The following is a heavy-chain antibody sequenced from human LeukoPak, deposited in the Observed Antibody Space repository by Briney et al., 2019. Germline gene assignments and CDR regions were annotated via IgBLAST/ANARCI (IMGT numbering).Heavy chain of an antibody. J-gene: IGHJ4*02. V-gene: IGHV4-4*07. D-gene: IGHD5-18*01. CDR2: IYVSGSS. CDR3: ARDDVDTPPFDY. Sequence: SETLPLTCTVSGASISSYYWSWIRQPAGKGLEWIGRIYVSGSSVYNPSLKSRVTISVDTSKNQLSLRLKSVTAADTAVYYCARDDVDTPPFDYLGQGTLVTVSS. CDR1: GASISSYY.